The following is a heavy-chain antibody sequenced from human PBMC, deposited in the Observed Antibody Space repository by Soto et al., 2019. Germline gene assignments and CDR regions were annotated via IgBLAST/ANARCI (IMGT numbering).Heavy chain of an antibody. CDR3: ARDDHLYCSGGSCYPYYYYYMDV. CDR1: GYTFTSYA. V-gene: IGHV1-3*01. CDR2: INAGNGNT. Sequence: ASVKVSCKASGYTFTSYAMHWVRQAPGQRLEWMGWINAGNGNTKYSQKFQGRVTITRDTSASTAYMELSSLRSEDTAVYYCARDDHLYCSGGSCYPYYYYYMDVWGKGTTVTVSS. D-gene: IGHD2-15*01. J-gene: IGHJ6*03.